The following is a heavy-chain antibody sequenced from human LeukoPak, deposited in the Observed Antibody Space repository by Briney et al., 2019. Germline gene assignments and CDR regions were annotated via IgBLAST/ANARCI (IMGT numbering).Heavy chain of an antibody. CDR1: GGSFSGYY. V-gene: IGHV4-34*01. CDR2: INHSGST. Sequence: SETLSLTCAVYGGSFSGYYWSWIRQPPGKGLEWIGEINHSGSTNYNPSLKSRVTISVDTSKNQFSLKLSSVTAADTAVYYCARYSSSSLFFDYWGQGTLVTVSS. D-gene: IGHD6-6*01. J-gene: IGHJ4*02. CDR3: ARYSSSSLFFDY.